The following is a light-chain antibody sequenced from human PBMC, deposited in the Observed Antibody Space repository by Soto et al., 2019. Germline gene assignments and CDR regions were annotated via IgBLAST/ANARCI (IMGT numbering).Light chain of an antibody. V-gene: IGKV3-20*01. CDR2: GTS. CDR3: QQCGSVPGT. CDR1: QSVNGNY. J-gene: IGKJ1*01. Sequence: ETVLTQSPGTLSLSPGERATLSCRASQSVNGNYLAWYQQKPGQAPRLLIYGTSSRATGIPDRFSGSGSGTDFTLTISRLEPEDFAVYYCQQCGSVPGTFSQGTKVDIK.